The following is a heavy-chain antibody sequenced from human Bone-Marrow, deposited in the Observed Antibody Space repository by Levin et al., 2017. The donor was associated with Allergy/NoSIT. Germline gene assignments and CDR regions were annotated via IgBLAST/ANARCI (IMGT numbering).Heavy chain of an antibody. V-gene: IGHV5-51*01. D-gene: IGHD3-16*01. CDR2: IYPGDSDT. J-gene: IGHJ6*02. CDR1: GYSFTSYW. CDR3: ARRRYDPYYYYGMDV. Sequence: GGSLRLSCKGSGYSFTSYWIGWVRQMPGKGLEWMGIIYPGDSDTRYSPSFQGQVTISADKSISTAYLQWSSLKASDTAMYYCARRRYDPYYYYGMDVWGQGTTVTVSS.